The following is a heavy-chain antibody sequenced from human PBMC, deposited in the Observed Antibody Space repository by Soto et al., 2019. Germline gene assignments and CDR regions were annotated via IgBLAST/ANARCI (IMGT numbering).Heavy chain of an antibody. CDR3: AKLLAPPPNLVFDY. J-gene: IGHJ4*02. D-gene: IGHD1-7*01. Sequence: GGALRLACAASVFTFSSYAMSWVRQAPGKGLEWVSAISGSGSSTYYADSVKGRFTISRDNSKNTLYLQMNSLRAEDTAVYYCAKLLAPPPNLVFDYWGQGTLVTVSS. V-gene: IGHV3-23*01. CDR1: VFTFSSYA. CDR2: ISGSGSST.